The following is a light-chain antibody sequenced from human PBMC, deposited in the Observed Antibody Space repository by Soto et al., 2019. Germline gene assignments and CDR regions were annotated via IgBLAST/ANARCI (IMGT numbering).Light chain of an antibody. CDR3: QHYNSYSEA. Sequence: DIHMTQSPSTLSGSVGDRVTITCRASQTISSWLAWYQQKPWKAPKLLIYKASTLKSGVPSRFSGSGSGTEFTLTISSLQPDDFATYYCQHYNSYSEAFGQGTKVDIK. J-gene: IGKJ1*01. V-gene: IGKV1-5*03. CDR2: KAS. CDR1: QTISSW.